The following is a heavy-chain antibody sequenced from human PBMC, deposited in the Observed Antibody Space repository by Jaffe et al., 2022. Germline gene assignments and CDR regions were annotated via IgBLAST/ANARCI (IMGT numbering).Heavy chain of an antibody. CDR2: IYHSGST. V-gene: IGHV4-38-2*01. J-gene: IGHJ3*02. Sequence: QVQLQESGPGLVKPSETLSLTCAVSGYSISSGYYWGWIRQPPGKGLEWIGSIYHSGSTYYNPSLKSRVTISVDTSKNQFSLKLSSVTAADTAVYYCARLNDYGPSWAFDIWGQGTMVTVSS. CDR3: ARLNDYGPSWAFDI. CDR1: GYSISSGYY. D-gene: IGHD4-17*01.